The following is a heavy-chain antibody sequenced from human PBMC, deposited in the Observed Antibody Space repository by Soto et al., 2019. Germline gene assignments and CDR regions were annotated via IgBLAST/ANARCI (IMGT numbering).Heavy chain of an antibody. CDR2: IYYSGIT. J-gene: IGHJ5*02. Sequence: SDTLSLTCTVSDGSVISSTYYWGWIRQPPGKGLEWIGTIYYSGITYYNPSLQSRVTISVDTSKNQFSLRLSFVTAADEALYFCARQDVRAWGRFDPWGQGTLVTVSS. CDR1: DGSVISSTYY. D-gene: IGHD7-27*01. CDR3: ARQDVRAWGRFDP. V-gene: IGHV4-39*01.